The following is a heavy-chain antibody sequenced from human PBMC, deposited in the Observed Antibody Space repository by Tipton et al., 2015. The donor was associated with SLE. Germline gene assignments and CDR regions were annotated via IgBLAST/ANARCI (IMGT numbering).Heavy chain of an antibody. D-gene: IGHD1-14*01. J-gene: IGHJ4*02. CDR3: AKGREGGAGAAETGKFDFDY. CDR2: ISGSGDGT. CDR1: GFSFINYA. V-gene: IGHV3-23*01. Sequence: SLRLSCAASGFSFINYAMSWVRQAPGKGLEWVSTISGSGDGTYYADSVKGRFTISRDNSKNTLSLQMNSLRAEDTAVYYCAKGREGGAGAAETGKFDFDYWGQGTLVTVSS.